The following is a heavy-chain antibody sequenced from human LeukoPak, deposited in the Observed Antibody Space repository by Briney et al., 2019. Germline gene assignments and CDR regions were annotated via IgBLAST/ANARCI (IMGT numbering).Heavy chain of an antibody. CDR2: ISGSGGST. CDR3: AKDIVWSGYGSWYFDY. CDR1: GFTFSSYG. Sequence: GGTLRLSCAASGFTFSSYGMSWVRQAPGKGLEWVSAISGSGGSTYYADSVEGRFTISRDNSKNTLYLQMNSLRAEDTAVYYCAKDIVWSGYGSWYFDYWGQGTLVTVSS. V-gene: IGHV3-23*01. J-gene: IGHJ4*02. D-gene: IGHD3-3*01.